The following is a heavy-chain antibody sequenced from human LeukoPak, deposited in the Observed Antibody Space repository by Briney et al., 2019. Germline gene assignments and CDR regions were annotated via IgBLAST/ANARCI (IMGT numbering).Heavy chain of an antibody. Sequence: ASVKVSCKASGYTFTSYGISWVRQAPGQGLEWMGWISTYNGNTNYAQKLQGRVTMTTDTSTTTAYMELRSLTSDDTAVYYCARDPTSQTFDYWGQGTLVTVSS. CDR1: GYTFTSYG. J-gene: IGHJ4*02. CDR3: ARDPTSQTFDY. CDR2: ISTYNGNT. V-gene: IGHV1-18*01.